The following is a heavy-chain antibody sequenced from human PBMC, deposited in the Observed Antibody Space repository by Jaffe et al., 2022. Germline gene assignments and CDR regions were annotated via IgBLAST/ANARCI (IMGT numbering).Heavy chain of an antibody. CDR2: INHSGST. J-gene: IGHJ5*02. V-gene: IGHV4-34*01. CDR3: ARGGFNSQQLVPAVLWFDP. Sequence: QVQLQQWGAGLLKPSETLSLTCAVYGGSFSGYYWSWIRQPPGKGLEWIGEINHSGSTNYNPSLKSRVTISVDTSKNQFSLKLSSVTAADTAVYYCARGGFNSQQLVPAVLWFDPWGQGTLVTVSS. CDR1: GGSFSGYY. D-gene: IGHD6-13*01.